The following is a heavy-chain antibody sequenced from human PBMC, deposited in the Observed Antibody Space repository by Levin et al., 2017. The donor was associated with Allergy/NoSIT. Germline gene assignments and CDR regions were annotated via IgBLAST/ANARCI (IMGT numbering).Heavy chain of an antibody. J-gene: IGHJ5*02. CDR2: ISSSSSTI. CDR1: GFTFSSYS. V-gene: IGHV3-48*02. D-gene: IGHD6-19*01. Sequence: GGSLRLSCAASGFTFSSYSMNWVRQAPGKGLEWVSYISSSSSTIYYADSVKGRFTISRDNAKNSLYLQMNSLRDEDTAVYYCARDLFLGQWLVLGFDPWGQGTLVTVSS. CDR3: ARDLFLGQWLVLGFDP.